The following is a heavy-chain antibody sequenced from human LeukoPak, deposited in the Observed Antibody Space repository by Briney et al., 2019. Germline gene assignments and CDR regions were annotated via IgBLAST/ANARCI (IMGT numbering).Heavy chain of an antibody. V-gene: IGHV3-66*01. J-gene: IGHJ6*02. CDR2: IYSGGST. Sequence: SGGALRLSCAASGFTVSSNYMSWVRQAPGKGLEWVSVIYSGGSTYYADSVKGRFTISRDNSKNTLYPQMNSLRAEDTAVYYCARDYEGCSGGSCNTGGTYYYGMDVWGQGTTVTVSS. D-gene: IGHD2-15*01. CDR1: GFTVSSNY. CDR3: ARDYEGCSGGSCNTGGTYYYGMDV.